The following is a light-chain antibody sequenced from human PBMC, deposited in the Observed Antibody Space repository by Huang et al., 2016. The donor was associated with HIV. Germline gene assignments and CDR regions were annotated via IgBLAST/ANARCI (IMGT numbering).Light chain of an antibody. Sequence: DIQMTQSPSSLSTFVGDRVTITRRASQNINTFLHWYQEKPGKAPRRLIYSASSLEHGVPSRFSGSASGTEFTLTVSSVQPDDSATYYCQQTYRTPYTFGQGTKLDI. CDR1: QNINTF. CDR2: SAS. J-gene: IGKJ2*01. V-gene: IGKV1-39*01. CDR3: QQTYRTPYT.